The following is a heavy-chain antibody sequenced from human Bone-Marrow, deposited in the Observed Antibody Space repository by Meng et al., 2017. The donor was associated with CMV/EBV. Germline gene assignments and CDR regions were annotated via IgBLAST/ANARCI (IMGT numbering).Heavy chain of an antibody. CDR2: ISSSSSYI. J-gene: IGHJ6*02. V-gene: IGHV3-21*01. Sequence: GKSLKISCAASGFTFSSYSMNWVRQAPGKGLEWVSSISSSSSYIYYADSVKGRFTISRDNAKNSLYLQMNSLRAEDTAVYYCAREDSQLLRDTIFGVVIDYYYYYGMDVWGQGTTVTVSS. CDR1: GFTFSSYS. CDR3: AREDSQLLRDTIFGVVIDYYYYYGMDV. D-gene: IGHD3-3*01.